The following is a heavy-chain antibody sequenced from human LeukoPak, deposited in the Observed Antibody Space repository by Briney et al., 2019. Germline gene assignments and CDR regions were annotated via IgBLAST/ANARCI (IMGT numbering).Heavy chain of an antibody. J-gene: IGHJ4*02. Sequence: PSETLSLTCTVSGASISSYYWSWIRQPPGKGLEWIGDIYYSGSTKYNPSLKSRVTISVDTSKSQFSLKVSSVTAEDTAVYYCASGPYPAAGTDHQFDYWGQGTLVTVSS. CDR1: GASISSYY. D-gene: IGHD6-13*01. V-gene: IGHV4-59*01. CDR3: ASGPYPAAGTDHQFDY. CDR2: IYYSGST.